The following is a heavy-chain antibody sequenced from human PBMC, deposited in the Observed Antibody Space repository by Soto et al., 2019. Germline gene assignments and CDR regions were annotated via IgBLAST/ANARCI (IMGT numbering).Heavy chain of an antibody. CDR1: GFTFSNYA. V-gene: IGHV3-30*03. CDR3: ARDFYGDYGHYFYGMDV. CDR2: ISYDGGNK. D-gene: IGHD4-17*01. Sequence: GGSLRLSCAASGFTFSNYAMHWVRQAPGKGLEWVAIISYDGGNKNYPDSVEGRFSISRDNSKNTLYLQMNTLRVEDTAVYYCARDFYGDYGHYFYGMDVWGQGTSVTVSS. J-gene: IGHJ6*02.